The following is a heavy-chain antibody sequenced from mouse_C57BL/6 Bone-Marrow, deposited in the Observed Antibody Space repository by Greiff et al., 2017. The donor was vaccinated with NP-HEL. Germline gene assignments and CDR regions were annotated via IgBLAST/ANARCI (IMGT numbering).Heavy chain of an antibody. D-gene: IGHD1-1*01. CDR1: GFTFSSYG. CDR3: ARPDYYGSLWYFDV. V-gene: IGHV5-6*01. Sequence: EVKVVESGGDLVKPGGSLKLSCAASGFTFSSYGMSWVRQTPDKRLEWVATISSGGSYTYYPDSVKGRFTISRDNAKNTLYLQMSSLKSEDTAMYYCARPDYYGSLWYFDVWGTGTTVTVSS. J-gene: IGHJ1*03. CDR2: ISSGGSYT.